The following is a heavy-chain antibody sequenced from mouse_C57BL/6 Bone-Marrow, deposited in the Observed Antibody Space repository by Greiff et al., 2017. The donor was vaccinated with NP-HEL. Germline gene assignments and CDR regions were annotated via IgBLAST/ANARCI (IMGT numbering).Heavy chain of an antibody. J-gene: IGHJ3*01. CDR3: ARHGGGTFAY. Sequence: DVMLVESGGGLVQPGGSLKLSCAASGFTFSDYGMAWVRQAPRKGPEWVAFISNLAYSIYYADTVTGRFTISRENAKNTLYLEMSSLRSEDTAMYYCARHGGGTFAYWGQGTLVTVSA. CDR1: GFTFSDYG. D-gene: IGHD4-1*01. V-gene: IGHV5-15*01. CDR2: ISNLAYSI.